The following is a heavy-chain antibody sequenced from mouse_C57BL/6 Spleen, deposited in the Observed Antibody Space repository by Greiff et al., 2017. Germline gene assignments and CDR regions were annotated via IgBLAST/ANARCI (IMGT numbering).Heavy chain of an antibody. J-gene: IGHJ3*01. CDR2: IWTGGGT. D-gene: IGHD1-1*01. CDR3: AREDYYGSPFAY. CDR1: GFSLTSYA. Sequence: VMLVESGPGLVAPSQSLSITCTVSGFSLTSYAISWVRQPPGKGLEWLGVIWTGGGTNYNSALKSRMSISKDNSKSEVFLKMNSLQTDDTARYYCAREDYYGSPFAYWGQGTLVTVSA. V-gene: IGHV2-9-1*01.